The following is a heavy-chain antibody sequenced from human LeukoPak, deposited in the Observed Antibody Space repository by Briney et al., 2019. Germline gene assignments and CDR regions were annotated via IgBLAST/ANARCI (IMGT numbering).Heavy chain of an antibody. CDR3: ARGRIVVVAATPFYYYYYMDV. CDR2: IYHSGAA. CDR1: GDSISSDGHS. V-gene: IGHV4-30-4*07. Sequence: SETLSLTCGVSGDSISSDGHSWSWIRQPPGKGLEWVGYIYHSGAAYHNPSLKSRLALSVDTSNNQFSLKLSSVTAADTAVYYCARGRIVVVAATPFYYYYYMDVWGKGTTVTVSS. D-gene: IGHD2-15*01. J-gene: IGHJ6*03.